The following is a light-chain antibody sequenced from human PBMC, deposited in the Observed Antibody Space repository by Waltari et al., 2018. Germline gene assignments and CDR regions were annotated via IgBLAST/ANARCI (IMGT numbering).Light chain of an antibody. Sequence: QSALTQPASVSGSPGPSITLSCTGTSSDVGSSNLVSWFQQYPDKAPKLIIFEVNKRPSGVSNRFSGSKSGNTASLTISGLQAEDEADYYCCSYAGSGIYVFGSGAKVTVL. J-gene: IGLJ1*01. CDR1: SSDVGSSNL. V-gene: IGLV2-23*02. CDR2: EVN. CDR3: CSYAGSGIYV.